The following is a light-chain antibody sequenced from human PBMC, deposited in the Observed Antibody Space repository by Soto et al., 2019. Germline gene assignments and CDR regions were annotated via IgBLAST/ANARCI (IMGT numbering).Light chain of an antibody. J-gene: IGKJ5*01. Sequence: EIALTQSPATLSVSPVARATLSCRVSQSVSSKLAWYQHKPGQAPRLLIYDASTRASAIPARFSGSGSGTDFTLTISSLQSEDFAVYYCQQYNNWRSITFGQGTRLEIK. CDR1: QSVSSK. V-gene: IGKV3-15*01. CDR3: QQYNNWRSIT. CDR2: DAS.